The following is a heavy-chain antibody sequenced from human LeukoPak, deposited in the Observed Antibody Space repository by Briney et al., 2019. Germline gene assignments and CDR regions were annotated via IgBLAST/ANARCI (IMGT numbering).Heavy chain of an antibody. J-gene: IGHJ4*02. CDR3: ARPQMGYKPGESSL. V-gene: IGHV4-39*01. D-gene: IGHD2-8*01. Sequence: KSSETLSLTCTVSGGSISSSSYYWGWIRQPPGKGLEWIGNIYYSGSTYYNPSLKSRVTMSVDTSKNQFSLRLSSVTAADTAVYYCARPQMGYKPGESSLWGQGTLVTVSS. CDR2: IYYSGST. CDR1: GGSISSSSYY.